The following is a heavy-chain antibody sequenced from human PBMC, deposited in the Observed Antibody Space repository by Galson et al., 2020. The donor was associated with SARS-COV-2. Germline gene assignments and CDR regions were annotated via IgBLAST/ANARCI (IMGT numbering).Heavy chain of an antibody. CDR2: INLREST. D-gene: IGHD2-15*01. CDR1: GGPFRNYS. J-gene: IGHJ6*03. Sequence: SETLSLTCAVSGGPFRNYSWTWIRQSPEKGQDWLGEINLRESTTNNHTPNLQVAISVDASKNKFYLSLSSVTAADTAVYYCARGAEERRIIVVVPYYYSYMDVWGSGTTVTVSS. V-gene: IGHV4-34*01. CDR3: ARGAEERRIIVVVPYYYSYMDV.